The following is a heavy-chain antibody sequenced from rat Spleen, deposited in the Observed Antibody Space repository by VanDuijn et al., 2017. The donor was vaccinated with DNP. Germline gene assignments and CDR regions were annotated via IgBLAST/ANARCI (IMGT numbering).Heavy chain of an antibody. J-gene: IGHJ2*01. CDR1: GFTFNNYW. Sequence: EVQLVESGGDLVQPGRSLKLSCVASGFTFNNYWMTWIRQVPGKGLEWVASITSSGGSTYYPDSVKGRFTISRDNAKNTQYLQMDSLRSEDTATYYCARHNSGYYFDYWGQGVMVTVSS. CDR2: ITSSGGST. CDR3: ARHNSGYYFDY. D-gene: IGHD4-3*01. V-gene: IGHV5-31*01.